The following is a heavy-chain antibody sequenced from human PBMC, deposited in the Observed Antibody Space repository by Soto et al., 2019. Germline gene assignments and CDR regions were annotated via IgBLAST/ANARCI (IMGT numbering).Heavy chain of an antibody. J-gene: IGHJ6*02. Sequence: SETLSLTCAVYGGSFSGYYWSWIRQPPGKGLEWIGEINHSGSTNYNPSLKSRVTISVDTSKNQFSLKLSSVTAADTAVYYCARVGITMVRGVYYYYYGMDVWGQGTTV. CDR1: GGSFSGYY. CDR2: INHSGST. V-gene: IGHV4-34*01. CDR3: ARVGITMVRGVYYYYYGMDV. D-gene: IGHD3-10*01.